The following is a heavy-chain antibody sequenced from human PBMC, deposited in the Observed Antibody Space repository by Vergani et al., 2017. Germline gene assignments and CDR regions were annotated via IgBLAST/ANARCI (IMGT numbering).Heavy chain of an antibody. J-gene: IGHJ4*02. Sequence: EVQVLESGGGLVQPGGSLRLSCAASRFTFSSYAMNWVRQAPGKGLEWVSAISGSGSSTYYADSVKGRFTISRDNSKNTLYLQMNSLRAEDTAVYYCAKDLGGYSSGWYGFDYWGQGTLVTVSS. CDR3: AKDLGGYSSGWYGFDY. CDR2: ISGSGSST. D-gene: IGHD6-19*01. V-gene: IGHV3-23*01. CDR1: RFTFSSYA.